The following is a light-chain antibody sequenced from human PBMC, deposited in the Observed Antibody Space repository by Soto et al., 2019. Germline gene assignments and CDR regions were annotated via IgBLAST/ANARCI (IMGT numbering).Light chain of an antibody. Sequence: IQLTQSPSSLSASVGDTITITCRASQDIGSSLAWYQQRPENAPKLLLRDASNLEAGVPSRFGGSGSGTDFTLTISSLRPDDFATYYCQQFNSFPLTFGGGTNVQIQ. V-gene: IGKV1-13*02. CDR3: QQFNSFPLT. J-gene: IGKJ4*01. CDR1: QDIGSS. CDR2: DAS.